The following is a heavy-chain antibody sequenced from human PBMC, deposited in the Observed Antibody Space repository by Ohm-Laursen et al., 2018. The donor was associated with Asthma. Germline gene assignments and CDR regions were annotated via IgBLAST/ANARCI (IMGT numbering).Heavy chain of an antibody. CDR1: GGSISSYY. CDR2: IYYSGST. D-gene: IGHD2-15*01. Sequence: SDTLSLTCTVSGGSISSYYWSWIRQPPGKGLEWIGYIYYSGSTNYNPSLKSRVTISIDTSTNQFSLKLSSVTAADTAVYYCARETATGSQNIHYYDLDVWGQGTTVIVSS. CDR3: ARETATGSQNIHYYDLDV. J-gene: IGHJ6*02. V-gene: IGHV4-59*01.